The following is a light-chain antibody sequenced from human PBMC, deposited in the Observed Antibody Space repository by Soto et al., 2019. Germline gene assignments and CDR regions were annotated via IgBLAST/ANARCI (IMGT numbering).Light chain of an antibody. V-gene: IGKV3-20*01. Sequence: EIVMTQSPATLSVSPGERATLSCRASQSVSSNLAWYQQKPGQPPRLLIYGASSRASGIPDRFSGSGSGTDFTLSISRLEPEDFAVYYCQQYGSSPRTFGQGTKVDNK. CDR1: QSVSSN. J-gene: IGKJ1*01. CDR2: GAS. CDR3: QQYGSSPRT.